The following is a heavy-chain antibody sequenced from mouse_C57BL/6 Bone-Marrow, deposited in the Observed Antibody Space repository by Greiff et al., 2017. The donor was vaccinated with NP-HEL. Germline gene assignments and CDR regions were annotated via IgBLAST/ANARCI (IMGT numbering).Heavy chain of an antibody. J-gene: IGHJ4*01. D-gene: IGHD1-1*01. Sequence: EVQLQQSGPELVKPGASVKISCKASGYTFTDYYMNWVKQSHGKSLEWIGDINPNNGGTSYNQKFKGKATLTVDKSSCTAYMELRILTSEDYAVYYCERSYYYGSSYAMDYWGQGTSVTVSS. V-gene: IGHV1-26*01. CDR3: ERSYYYGSSYAMDY. CDR2: INPNNGGT. CDR1: GYTFTDYY.